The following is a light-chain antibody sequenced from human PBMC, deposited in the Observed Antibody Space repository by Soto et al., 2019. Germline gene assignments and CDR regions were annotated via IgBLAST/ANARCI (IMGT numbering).Light chain of an antibody. J-gene: IGKJ1*01. CDR2: GAS. CDR3: QQYFTWWT. Sequence: EIVMAQSPATLSVSPGERATLSCRASQSIGTNLAWYQQKPGQAPRLLIYGASTRVSGVPARFSGSGSGTDFTLTISSLQYEDFAVYHCQQYFTWWTFGQGTKVEVK. V-gene: IGKV3-15*01. CDR1: QSIGTN.